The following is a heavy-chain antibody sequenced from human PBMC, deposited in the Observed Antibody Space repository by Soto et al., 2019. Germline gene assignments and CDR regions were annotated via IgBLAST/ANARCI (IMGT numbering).Heavy chain of an antibody. CDR3: ARGYDGSGYYPGY. V-gene: IGHV3-30-3*01. CDR1: GFTFSSYA. D-gene: IGHD3-22*01. CDR2: ISYDGSNK. J-gene: IGHJ4*02. Sequence: QVQLVESGGGVVQPGRSLRLSCAASGFTFSSYAMHWVRQAPGKGLEWVAVISYDGSNKYYADSVKGRFTISRDNSKNTLYLQMNGLSAEDTAVYYCARGYDGSGYYPGYWGKGTLVTVSS.